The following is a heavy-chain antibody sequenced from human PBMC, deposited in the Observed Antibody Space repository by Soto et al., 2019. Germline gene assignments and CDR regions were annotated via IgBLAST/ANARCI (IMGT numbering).Heavy chain of an antibody. V-gene: IGHV1-58*01. CDR1: GFTFTSSA. J-gene: IGHJ6*02. CDR3: AADPEGGYYDFWSGLYYYYYGMDV. CDR2: IVVGSGNT. D-gene: IGHD3-3*01. Sequence: PSVKVSCKASGFTFTSSAVQWVRQARGQRLEWIGWIVVGSGNTNYAQKFQERVTITRDMSTSTAYMELSSLRSEDTAVYYCAADPEGGYYDFWSGLYYYYYGMDVWGQGTTVTVSS.